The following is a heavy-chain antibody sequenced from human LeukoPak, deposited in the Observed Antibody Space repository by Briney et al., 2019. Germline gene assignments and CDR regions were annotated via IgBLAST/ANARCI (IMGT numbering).Heavy chain of an antibody. V-gene: IGHV3-7*03. J-gene: IGHJ4*02. CDR1: GFTFSSYG. CDR3: ARGIEDRITIFGY. D-gene: IGHD3-3*01. Sequence: PGGSLRLSCAASGFTFSSYGMHWVRQAPGKGLEWVANIKQDGSEKYYVDSVKGRFTISRDNAKNSLYLQMNSLRAEDTAVYYCARGIEDRITIFGYWGQGTLVTVSS. CDR2: IKQDGSEK.